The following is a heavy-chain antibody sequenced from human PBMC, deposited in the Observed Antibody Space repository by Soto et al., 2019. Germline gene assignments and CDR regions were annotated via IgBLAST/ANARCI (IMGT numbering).Heavy chain of an antibody. J-gene: IGHJ4*02. CDR1: GDTISSGGYY. CDR3: VRGSYFYYFDS. CDR2: IYYSGST. Sequence: PSETLSLTCDVSGDTISSGGYYWSWIRQHPGKGLEWIGYIYYSGSTNYNPSLMSRVTISVDTSKNQFALKLSSVTAADTAVYYCVRGSYFYYFDSWGQGTLVTVSS. V-gene: IGHV4-61*08. D-gene: IGHD3-10*01.